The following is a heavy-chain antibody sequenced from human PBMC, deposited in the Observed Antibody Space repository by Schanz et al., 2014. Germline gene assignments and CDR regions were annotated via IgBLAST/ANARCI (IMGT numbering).Heavy chain of an antibody. V-gene: IGHV3-7*01. Sequence: EVQLVESGGGLVQPGGSLRLSCAASGFTFGNFFMSWVRQAPGKGLEWVANIKQDGIEKYYVDSVKGRFTISRDNAKKSLYLQMHSLTAEDTAVYYCAKYGTGKGVSFEYWGQGTLVTVSS. J-gene: IGHJ4*02. CDR3: AKYGTGKGVSFEY. D-gene: IGHD1-26*01. CDR1: GFTFGNFF. CDR2: IKQDGIEK.